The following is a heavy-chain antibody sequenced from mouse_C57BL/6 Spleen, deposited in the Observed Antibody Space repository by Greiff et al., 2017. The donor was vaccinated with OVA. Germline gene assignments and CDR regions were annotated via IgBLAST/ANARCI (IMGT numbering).Heavy chain of an antibody. CDR1: GFSLTSYG. Sequence: VQLVESGPGLVQPSQSLSITCTVSGFSLTSYGVHWVRQSPGKGLEWLGVIWRGGSTDYNAAFMSRLSITKDNSKSQVFFKMNSLQADDTAIYYCAKMNMVTTEGYAMDYWGQGTSVTVSS. CDR2: IWRGGST. D-gene: IGHD2-2*01. V-gene: IGHV2-5*01. CDR3: AKMNMVTTEGYAMDY. J-gene: IGHJ4*01.